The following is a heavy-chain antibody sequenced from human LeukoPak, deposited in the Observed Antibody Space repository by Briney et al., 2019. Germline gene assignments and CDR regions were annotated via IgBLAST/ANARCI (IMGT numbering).Heavy chain of an antibody. J-gene: IGHJ6*03. D-gene: IGHD1-26*01. Sequence: GGSLRLSCAASGFTFSSYWMSWVRQAPGKGLEWVANIKQDGSEKYYVDSVKGRFTISRDNAKNSLYLQMNSLRAEDTAVYYCARGIVGATRYYYYYMDVWGKGTTVTVSS. V-gene: IGHV3-7*04. CDR3: ARGIVGATRYYYYYMDV. CDR1: GFTFSSYW. CDR2: IKQDGSEK.